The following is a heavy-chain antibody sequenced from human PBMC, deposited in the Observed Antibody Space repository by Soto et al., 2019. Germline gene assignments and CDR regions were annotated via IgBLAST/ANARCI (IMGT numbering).Heavy chain of an antibody. CDR3: ARDDDFWSGYYHLDY. J-gene: IGHJ4*02. Sequence: GGSLRLSCAASGFTFSSYSMNWVRQAQGKGLEWVSYISSSSSTIYYADSVKGRFTISRDNAKNSLYLQMNSLRDEDTAVYYCARDDDFWSGYYHLDYWGQGTLVTVSS. CDR2: ISSSSSTI. CDR1: GFTFSSYS. V-gene: IGHV3-48*02. D-gene: IGHD3-3*01.